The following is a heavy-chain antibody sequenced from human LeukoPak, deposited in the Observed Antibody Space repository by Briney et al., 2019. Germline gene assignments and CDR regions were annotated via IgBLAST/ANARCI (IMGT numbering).Heavy chain of an antibody. J-gene: IGHJ5*02. CDR2: VHYSRGT. CDR3: ASGQGWLTDH. CDR1: GGSISNHY. V-gene: IGHV4-59*11. D-gene: IGHD5-12*01. Sequence: PSETLSLTCTVSGGSISNHYCNWIRQSPGKELVWIGYVHYSRGTNYNPSLKSRVTISLDTSKNQFFLQLSSVTAADTAVYHCASGQGWLTDHWGRGTLVAVSS.